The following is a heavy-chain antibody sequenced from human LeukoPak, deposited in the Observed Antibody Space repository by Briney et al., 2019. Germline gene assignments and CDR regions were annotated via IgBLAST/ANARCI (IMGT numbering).Heavy chain of an antibody. V-gene: IGHV3-30*04. J-gene: IGHJ6*03. CDR2: ISYDGSNK. Sequence: GGSLRLSCAASGFTFSSYAMHWVRQAPGKGLEWVAIISYDGSNKYYADSVKGRFTISRDNSKNTLYLQMNSLRAEDTAVYYCAKDSVKVTTVRRVPHYMDVWGKGTTVTISS. CDR3: AKDSVKVTTVRRVPHYMDV. CDR1: GFTFSSYA. D-gene: IGHD4-17*01.